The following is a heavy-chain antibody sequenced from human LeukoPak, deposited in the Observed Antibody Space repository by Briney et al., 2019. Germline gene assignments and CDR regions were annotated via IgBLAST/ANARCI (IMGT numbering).Heavy chain of an antibody. CDR2: IYPGDSDA. D-gene: IGHD3-22*01. CDR1: GYNFATHW. Sequence: GESLKISCKGSGYNFATHWIAWVRHMPGKGLESMGIIYPGDSDARYNPSFQGQVTISVDKRISTAYMQWNSLEASDTAMYYCVRRYYYDGTGSYFDYWGQGTLVTVSS. CDR3: VRRYYYDGTGSYFDY. J-gene: IGHJ4*02. V-gene: IGHV5-51*04.